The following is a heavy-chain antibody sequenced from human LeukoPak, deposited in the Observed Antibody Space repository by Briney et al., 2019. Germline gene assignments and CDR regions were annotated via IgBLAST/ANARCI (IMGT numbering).Heavy chain of an antibody. D-gene: IGHD4-11*01. J-gene: IGHJ4*02. CDR1: GGSFSGYY. V-gene: IGHV4-34*01. CDR3: ARGQGTVTTH. CDR2: INHSGSA. Sequence: SETLSRTCAVSGGSFSGYYWTWIRKPPGKGLEWIGEINHSGSANYNPSLMSRVTISLDTSKNHFSLNLSSVTAADTAVYYCARGQGTVTTHWGQGTLVTVSS.